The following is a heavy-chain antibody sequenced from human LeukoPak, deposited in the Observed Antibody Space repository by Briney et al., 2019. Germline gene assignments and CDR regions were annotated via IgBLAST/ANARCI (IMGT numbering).Heavy chain of an antibody. Sequence: GGSLRLSCAASGFTFDDYGMSWVRQAPGKWLEWVSGINWNGGSTGYADSVKGRFTISRDNAKNSLYLQMNSLRAEDTAVYYCARDRWPDYGDDGGSSYYYMDVWGKGTTVTISS. CDR2: INWNGGST. J-gene: IGHJ6*03. CDR1: GFTFDDYG. CDR3: ARDRWPDYGDDGGSSYYYMDV. V-gene: IGHV3-20*04. D-gene: IGHD4-17*01.